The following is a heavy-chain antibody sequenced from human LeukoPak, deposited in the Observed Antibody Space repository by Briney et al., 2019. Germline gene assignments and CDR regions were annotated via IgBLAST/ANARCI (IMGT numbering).Heavy chain of an antibody. CDR2: INPNSGGT. V-gene: IGHV1-2*06. CDR3: ARIPSWPPHPSYYFDY. J-gene: IGHJ4*02. Sequence: ASVKVSCKASGYTFTGYYMHWGRQAPGQGLEWMGRINPNSGGTNYAQTFQGRVTMTRDTSISTAYMELSRLRSDDTAVYYCARIPSWPPHPSYYFDYWGQGTLVTVSS. CDR1: GYTFTGYY. D-gene: IGHD2-21*01.